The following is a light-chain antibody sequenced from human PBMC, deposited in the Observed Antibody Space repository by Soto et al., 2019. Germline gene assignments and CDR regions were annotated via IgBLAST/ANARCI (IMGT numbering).Light chain of an antibody. Sequence: QSPLTQPRSVSGSPGQSLTISCTGTSSDVVGYNYVSWYQQHPGKAPKLMIYDVSKRPSGVPDRFSGSRSGNTASLTISGLQAEDEADYYCCSYAGSYTLPFGTGTKV. V-gene: IGLV2-11*01. J-gene: IGLJ1*01. CDR2: DVS. CDR3: CSYAGSYTLP. CDR1: SSDVVGYNY.